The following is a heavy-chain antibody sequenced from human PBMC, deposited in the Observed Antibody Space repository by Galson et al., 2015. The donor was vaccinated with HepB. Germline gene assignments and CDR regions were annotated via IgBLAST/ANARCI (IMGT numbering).Heavy chain of an antibody. CDR2: ISAYNGNT. Sequence: SVKVSCKASGYTFTSYGISWVRQAPGQGLEWMGWISAYNGNTNYAQKLQGRATMTTDTSTSTAYMELRSLRSDDTAVYYCARDSHSYYDILTAGEFDYWGQGTLVTVSS. CDR3: ARDSHSYYDILTAGEFDY. V-gene: IGHV1-18*01. CDR1: GYTFTSYG. D-gene: IGHD3-9*01. J-gene: IGHJ4*02.